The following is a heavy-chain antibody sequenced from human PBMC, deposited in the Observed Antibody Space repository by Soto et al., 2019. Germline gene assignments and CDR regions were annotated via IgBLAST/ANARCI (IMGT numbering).Heavy chain of an antibody. Sequence: ASVKVSCKVSGYTLTELSMHWARQAPGKGLERMGGFDPEDGETIYAQKFQGRVTMTEDTSTDTAYMELSSLRSEDTAVYYCANYYDSSGYPLGWFDPWGQGTPVTVSS. D-gene: IGHD3-22*01. CDR2: FDPEDGET. V-gene: IGHV1-24*01. J-gene: IGHJ5*02. CDR3: ANYYDSSGYPLGWFDP. CDR1: GYTLTELS.